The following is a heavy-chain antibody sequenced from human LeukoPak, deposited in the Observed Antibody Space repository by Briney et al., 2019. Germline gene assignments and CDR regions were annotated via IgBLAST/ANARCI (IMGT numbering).Heavy chain of an antibody. J-gene: IGHJ4*02. Sequence: SETLSLTCTASGGSISSFYWSWIRQPAGKGLEWIGRIHTVGNTDYNPSLKSRVTMSIDTSKTQFSLKLRSVTAPDTAVYFCAREGSMTSRPFVSNDYWGQGTLVTVSS. CDR1: GGSISSFY. V-gene: IGHV4-4*07. CDR3: AREGSMTSRPFVSNDY. CDR2: IHTVGNT. D-gene: IGHD6-6*01.